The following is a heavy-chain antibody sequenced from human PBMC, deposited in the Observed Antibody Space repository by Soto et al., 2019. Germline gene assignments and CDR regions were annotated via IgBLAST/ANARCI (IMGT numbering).Heavy chain of an antibody. CDR1: GFTFSSYG. CDR2: IWYDGSNK. V-gene: IGHV3-33*01. CDR3: ARPRGIDSSSRLEGFDP. J-gene: IGHJ5*02. D-gene: IGHD6-13*01. Sequence: GGSLRLSCAASGFTFSSYGMHWVRQAPGKGLEWVAVIWYDGSNKYYADSVKGRFTISRDNSKNTLYLQMNSLRAEDTAVYYCARPRGIDSSSRLEGFDPWGQGTLVTVSS.